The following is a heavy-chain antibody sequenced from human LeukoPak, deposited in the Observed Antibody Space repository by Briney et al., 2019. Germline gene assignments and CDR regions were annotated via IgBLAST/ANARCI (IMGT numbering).Heavy chain of an antibody. Sequence: GGSLRLSCTASGFTFSSYGMHWVRQAPGRGLEWVAVISYDGSNKYYADSVKGRFTISRDNSKNTLYLQMNSLRAEDTAVYYCAKTSSSWFFNYYYMDVWDKGTTVTVSS. D-gene: IGHD6-13*01. J-gene: IGHJ6*03. CDR1: GFTFSSYG. CDR3: AKTSSSWFFNYYYMDV. V-gene: IGHV3-30*18. CDR2: ISYDGSNK.